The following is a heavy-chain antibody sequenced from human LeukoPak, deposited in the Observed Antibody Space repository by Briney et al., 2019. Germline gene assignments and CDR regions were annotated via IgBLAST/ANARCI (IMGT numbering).Heavy chain of an antibody. D-gene: IGHD2-15*01. J-gene: IGHJ6*03. Sequence: GASVKVSCKASGYTFTGYYMHWVRQAPGQGLEWMGWISAYNGNTNYAQKLQGRVTMTTDTSTSTAYMELRSLRSDDTAVYYCARVQVERVVLDYYYYYMDVWGKGTTVTVSS. CDR2: ISAYNGNT. CDR3: ARVQVERVVLDYYYYYMDV. CDR1: GYTFTGYY. V-gene: IGHV1-18*04.